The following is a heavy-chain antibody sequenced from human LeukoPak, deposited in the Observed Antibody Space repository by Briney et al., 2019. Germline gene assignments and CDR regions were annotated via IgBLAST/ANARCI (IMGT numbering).Heavy chain of an antibody. CDR3: ARIGVLRYFDWPYYYMDV. J-gene: IGHJ6*03. CDR2: INSDGSST. CDR1: GFTFSSYW. Sequence: GGSLRLSCAASGFTFSSYWMHWVRQAPGKGLVWVSRINSDGSSTSYADSVKGRLTISRDNAKNTLYLQMNSLRAEDTAVYYCARIGVLRYFDWPYYYMDVWGKGTTVTVSS. V-gene: IGHV3-74*01. D-gene: IGHD3-9*01.